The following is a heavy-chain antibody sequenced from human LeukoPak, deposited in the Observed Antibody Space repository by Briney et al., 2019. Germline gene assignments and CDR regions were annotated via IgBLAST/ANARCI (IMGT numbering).Heavy chain of an antibody. D-gene: IGHD3-22*01. CDR3: ARIGNYYDSSGYGSDYYYMDV. CDR1: GFTFSSYW. Sequence: GGSLRLSCAASGFTFSSYWMSWVRQAPGKGLEWVANIKQDGSEKYYVDSVKGRFTISRDNAKNSLYLQMNSLRAEDAAVYYCARIGNYYDSSGYGSDYYYMDVWGKGTTVTVSS. J-gene: IGHJ6*03. V-gene: IGHV3-7*01. CDR2: IKQDGSEK.